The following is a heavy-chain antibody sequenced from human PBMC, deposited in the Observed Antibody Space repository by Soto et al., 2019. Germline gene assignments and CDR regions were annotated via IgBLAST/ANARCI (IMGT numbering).Heavy chain of an antibody. V-gene: IGHV3-7*03. Sequence: EMHLVESGGGLVQPGGSLRLSCADSGFTFSSNWMAWVRQAPGKGREWVANIKQDGSETYYVDSVKGRFTISRDNAKNSLYLQMNSLRAADSAVYYCARDAGYNRFDYWGQGTLVTVSS. CDR3: ARDAGYNRFDY. D-gene: IGHD5-12*01. CDR2: IKQDGSET. J-gene: IGHJ4*02. CDR1: GFTFSSNW.